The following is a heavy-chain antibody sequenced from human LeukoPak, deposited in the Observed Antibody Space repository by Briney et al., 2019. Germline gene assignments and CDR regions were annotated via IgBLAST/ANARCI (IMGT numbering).Heavy chain of an antibody. CDR1: GYSISSGSDY. CDR3: ARDYARFGIYYFDY. CDR2: IYNSGST. V-gene: IGHV4-61*02. D-gene: IGHD3-10*01. Sequence: SETLSLTCTVSGYSISSGSDYWSWIRQPAGKGLEWIGRIYNSGSTNYNPSLKSRVTISVDTSKNQFSLKLSSVTAADTAVYYCARDYARFGIYYFDYWGQGTLVTVSS. J-gene: IGHJ4*02.